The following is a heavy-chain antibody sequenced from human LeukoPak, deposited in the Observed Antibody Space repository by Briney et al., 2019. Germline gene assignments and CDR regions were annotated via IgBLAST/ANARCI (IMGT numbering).Heavy chain of an antibody. V-gene: IGHV3-23*01. Sequence: PGGSLRVSRAASGFTFSSYALSWVRQAPGKGLEWVSGISGSGGSTYYADAVKGRFSISRDNSKNTLYLQMNSLRAEDTAVYYCAKGDGYNYDNWFDPWGQGTLVTVSS. CDR2: ISGSGGST. D-gene: IGHD5-24*01. J-gene: IGHJ5*02. CDR3: AKGDGYNYDNWFDP. CDR1: GFTFSSYA.